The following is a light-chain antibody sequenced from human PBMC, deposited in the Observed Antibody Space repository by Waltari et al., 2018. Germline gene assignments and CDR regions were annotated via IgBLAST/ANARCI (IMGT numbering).Light chain of an antibody. J-gene: IGKJ4*01. CDR3: LQHNTYPLT. CDR2: AAT. CDR1: QGISSY. V-gene: IGKV1-17*01. Sequence: DIQMTQSPSSLSASVGDTVTITCRASQGISSYLNWFQQKPGKAPKLLIYAATTLQRGVSSRFSGSGSGTEFTLTISSLQPEDFAAYYCLQHNTYPLTFGGGTKVEVK.